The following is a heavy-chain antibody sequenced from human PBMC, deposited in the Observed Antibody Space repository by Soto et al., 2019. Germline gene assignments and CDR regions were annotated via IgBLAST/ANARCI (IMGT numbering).Heavy chain of an antibody. Sequence: GGSLRLSCAASGFTFDDYAMHWVRQAPGKGLEWVSGISWNSGSIGYADSVKGRFTISRDNAKNSLYLQMNSLRAEDTALYYCAKDITNSYDFWSGYSPGYYYYMDVWGKGTTVTVSS. J-gene: IGHJ6*03. D-gene: IGHD3-3*01. CDR1: GFTFDDYA. V-gene: IGHV3-9*01. CDR2: ISWNSGSI. CDR3: AKDITNSYDFWSGYSPGYYYYMDV.